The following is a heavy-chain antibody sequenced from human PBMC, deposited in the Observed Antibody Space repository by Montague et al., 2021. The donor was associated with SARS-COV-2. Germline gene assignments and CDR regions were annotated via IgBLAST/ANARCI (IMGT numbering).Heavy chain of an antibody. CDR2: IYYSGTT. CDR1: GGSITRNYY. D-gene: IGHD3-10*01. J-gene: IGHJ3*02. CDR3: ARPLVRGVPKAFDI. V-gene: IGHV4-39*01. Sequence: SETLSLTCTVSGGSITRNYYWGWIRQPPGKGLEWVGNIYYSGTTLINPSLESRVTISVDASKNQFSLNLTSVTAADTAVYYCARPLVRGVPKAFDIWGQGASVIVSS.